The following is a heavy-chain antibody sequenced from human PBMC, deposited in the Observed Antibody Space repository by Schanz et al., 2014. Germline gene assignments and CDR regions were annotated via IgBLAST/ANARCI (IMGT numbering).Heavy chain of an antibody. CDR3: ARNIIATARAYDI. V-gene: IGHV1-18*04. CDR2: INVYNGDT. CDR1: GYTFPLSF. Sequence: QVQLVQSGSEVKKPGASVKVSCKASGYTFPLSFLLFFLHSPGQGLEWMGWINVYNGDTKFAKTFQDRVTLTSDTSMSTAYMELRSLRSDDTAVYYCARNIIATARAYDIWGQGTMVTVSS. D-gene: IGHD6-13*01. J-gene: IGHJ3*02.